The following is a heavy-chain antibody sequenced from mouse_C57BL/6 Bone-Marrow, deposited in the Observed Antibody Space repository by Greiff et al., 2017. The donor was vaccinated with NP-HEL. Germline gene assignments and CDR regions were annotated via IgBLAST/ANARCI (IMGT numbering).Heavy chain of an antibody. V-gene: IGHV14-1*01. CDR3: TSIYYDYLAWFAY. D-gene: IGHD2-4*01. Sequence: VQLQQSGAELVRPGASVKLSCTASGFNIKDYYMHWVKQRPEQGLEWIGRIDPEDGDTEYAPKFQGKATMTADTSSNPAYLQLSSLTSEDTAVYYCTSIYYDYLAWFAYWGQGTLVTVSA. CDR1: GFNIKDYY. CDR2: IDPEDGDT. J-gene: IGHJ3*01.